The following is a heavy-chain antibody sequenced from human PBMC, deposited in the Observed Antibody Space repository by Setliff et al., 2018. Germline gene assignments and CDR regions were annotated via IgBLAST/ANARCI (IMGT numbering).Heavy chain of an antibody. CDR1: GFTFTGYS. V-gene: IGHV1-2*02. J-gene: IGHJ5*02. Sequence: ASVKVSCKASGFTFTGYSIHWVRQAPGQGLEWVGWTNLVDGETRYARKFQGRVTMTRDTSITTAYMETSSLTSDDTAVYYCARDLFSSSWYDHWGQGTQVTVSS. CDR3: ARDLFSSSWYDH. D-gene: IGHD6-19*01. CDR2: TNLVDGET.